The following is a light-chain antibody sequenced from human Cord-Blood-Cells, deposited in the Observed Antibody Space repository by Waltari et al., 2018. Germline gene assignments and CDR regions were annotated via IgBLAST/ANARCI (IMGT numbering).Light chain of an antibody. CDR2: DVS. CDR3: SSYTSSSTLV. Sequence: GSPGQSVTISCTGTSSDVGGYNYVSWYQQHPGKAPKLMIYDVSNRPSGVSNRFSGSKSGNTASLTISGLQAEDEADYYCSSYTSSSTLVFGGGTKLTVL. CDR1: SSDVGGYNY. V-gene: IGLV2-14*04. J-gene: IGLJ2*01.